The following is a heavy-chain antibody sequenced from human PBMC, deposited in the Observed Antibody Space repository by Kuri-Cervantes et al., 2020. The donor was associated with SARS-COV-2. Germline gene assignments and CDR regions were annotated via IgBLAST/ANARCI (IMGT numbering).Heavy chain of an antibody. CDR1: GFTFSSYD. V-gene: IGHV3-74*01. CDR3: ARDSMTTRDFDY. D-gene: IGHD4-11*01. J-gene: IGHJ4*02. Sequence: GGSLRLSCAASGFTFSSYDMHWVRQAPGKGLVWVSRLTNDGSDAIFADSVKGRFTISRDNAKNMLYLYMNSLRADDTAVYYCARDSMTTRDFDYWGQGTLVTVSS. CDR2: LTNDGSDA.